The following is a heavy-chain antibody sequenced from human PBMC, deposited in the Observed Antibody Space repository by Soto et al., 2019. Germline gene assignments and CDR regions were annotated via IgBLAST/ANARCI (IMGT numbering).Heavy chain of an antibody. CDR2: IRWDGKQV. V-gene: IGHV3-9*01. D-gene: IGHD3-16*01. Sequence: EVQLVESGGALVRPGRSLRLSCVASGFKFDNYAMHWVRQRPGKGLEWVSGIRWDGKQVAHADAVKGRFTISRDSAKNSFFVEMTGLRVGDTALDYRENVIVEPAFGAGYASGVAWWGLGTTVLVSS. J-gene: IGHJ6*02. CDR1: GFKFDNYA. CDR3: ENVIVEPAFGAGYASGVAW.